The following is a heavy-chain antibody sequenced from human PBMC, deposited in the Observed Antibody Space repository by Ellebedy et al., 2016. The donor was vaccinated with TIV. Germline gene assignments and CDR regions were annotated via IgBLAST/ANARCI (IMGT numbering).Heavy chain of an antibody. CDR3: ARDDDTSSRYSRFHH. D-gene: IGHD3-22*01. V-gene: IGHV3-33*01. Sequence: GESLKISCVASGFTFRSHGFHWVRQAPGKGLEWVAVIWHDGNKDYYADAMKGRFTISRDDSNNMVYLQMSSLRAENAAVYFCARDDDTSSRYSRFHHWGQGTLVTVTS. CDR2: IWHDGNKD. CDR1: GFTFRSHG. J-gene: IGHJ4*02.